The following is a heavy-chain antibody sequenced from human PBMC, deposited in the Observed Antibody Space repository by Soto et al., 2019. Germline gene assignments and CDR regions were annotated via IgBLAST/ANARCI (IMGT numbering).Heavy chain of an antibody. Sequence: GGSLRLSCAASGFTFSSYGMHWVRQAPGKGLEWVAVIWYDGSNKYYADSVKGRFTISRDNSKNTLYLQMNSLRAEDTAVYYCARDLGYCSGGSCLYYFDYWGQGTLVTVSS. CDR3: ARDLGYCSGGSCLYYFDY. CDR2: IWYDGSNK. CDR1: GFTFSSYG. D-gene: IGHD2-15*01. V-gene: IGHV3-33*01. J-gene: IGHJ4*02.